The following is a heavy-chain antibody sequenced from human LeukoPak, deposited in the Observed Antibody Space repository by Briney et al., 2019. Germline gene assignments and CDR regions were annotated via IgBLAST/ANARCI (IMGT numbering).Heavy chain of an antibody. V-gene: IGHV3-9*01. Sequence: GRSLRLSCAASGFTFDDYAMRWARQAPGKGLEWVSGISWNSGSIGYADSVEGRFTISRDNAKNSLYLQMNSLRAEDTALYYCAKDIATGNRLYYFDYWGQGTLVTVSS. CDR1: GFTFDDYA. CDR3: AKDIATGNRLYYFDY. J-gene: IGHJ4*02. CDR2: ISWNSGSI. D-gene: IGHD1-14*01.